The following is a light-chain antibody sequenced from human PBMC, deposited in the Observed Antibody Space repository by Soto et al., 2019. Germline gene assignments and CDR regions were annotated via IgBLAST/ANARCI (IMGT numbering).Light chain of an antibody. Sequence: DIVMTQSPDSLAVSLGERATINSKSSQSVSYSSNNKNFLAWYQQKPGQPPKLLIYWASTRESGFPDRFTGSGSGTDFTRTISSLQAEYVAVYYCQQYYSAPLTFGGGTKVEI. CDR1: QSVSYSSNNKNF. CDR3: QQYYSAPLT. J-gene: IGKJ4*01. V-gene: IGKV4-1*01. CDR2: WAS.